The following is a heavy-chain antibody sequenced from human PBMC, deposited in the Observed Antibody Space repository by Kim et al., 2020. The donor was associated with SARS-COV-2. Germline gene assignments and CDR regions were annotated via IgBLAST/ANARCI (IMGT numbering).Heavy chain of an antibody. V-gene: IGHV1-3*01. Sequence: ASVKVSCKASGYTFTSYAMHWVRQAPGQRLEWMGWINAGNGNTKYSQKFQGRVTITRDTSASTAYMELSSLRSEDTAVYYCARDPEQWLVGRNWFDPWGQGTLVTVSS. J-gene: IGHJ5*02. CDR1: GYTFTSYA. D-gene: IGHD6-19*01. CDR3: ARDPEQWLVGRNWFDP. CDR2: INAGNGNT.